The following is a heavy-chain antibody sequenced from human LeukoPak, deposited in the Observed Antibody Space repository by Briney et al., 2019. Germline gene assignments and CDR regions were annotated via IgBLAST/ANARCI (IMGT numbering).Heavy chain of an antibody. CDR2: ISGSGIGGRT. D-gene: IGHD5-12*01. CDR3: ARDLVPIPNPTVATGSDAFDI. Sequence: LSGGSLRLSCAASGFTFSSYAMSWFRQAPGKGLEWVSGISGSGIGGRTHYADSVKGRFTISRDNSKNTLYLQMNSLRAEDTAVYYCARDLVPIPNPTVATGSDAFDIWGQGTMVTVSS. V-gene: IGHV3-23*01. CDR1: GFTFSSYA. J-gene: IGHJ3*02.